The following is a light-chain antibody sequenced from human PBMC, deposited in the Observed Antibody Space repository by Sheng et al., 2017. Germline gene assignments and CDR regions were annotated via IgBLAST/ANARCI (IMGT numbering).Light chain of an antibody. J-gene: IGLJ1*01. CDR2: DVS. V-gene: IGLV2-14*03. Sequence: QSALTQPASVSGSPGQSIAISCTGTSSDIGDYNYVSWYQQHPGKAPKLMIYDVSDRPSGVSNRFSGSKSGNTASLTVSGLQAEDEADYYCSSYAGNNPFMVFGTGTEVTVL. CDR1: SSDIGDYNY. CDR3: SSYAGNNPFMV.